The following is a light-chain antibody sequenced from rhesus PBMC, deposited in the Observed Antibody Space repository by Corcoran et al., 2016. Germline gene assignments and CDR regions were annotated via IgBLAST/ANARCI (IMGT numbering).Light chain of an antibody. J-gene: IGKJ3*01. CDR3: LQYSSSPFT. CDR2: KAS. Sequence: DIQMTQSPSSLSASVGDTVTITCRASQSISSWVDWYQQKPGKAPKLLIYKASSLQSGVPSMFSGSGSGTDFTLTISSLQPEDFATYYCLQYSSSPFTFGPGTKLDIK. V-gene: IGKV1-22*01. CDR1: QSISSW.